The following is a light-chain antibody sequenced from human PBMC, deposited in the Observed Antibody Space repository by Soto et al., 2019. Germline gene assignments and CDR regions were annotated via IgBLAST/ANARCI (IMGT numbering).Light chain of an antibody. Sequence: EIVLAQSPGTLSLSPGERATLSCRASQSVGSSFLAWYQQKPGQAPRLLIYGASRRATGIPARFSGSGSGTDFTLTISRLEPEDFAVYYCLQYGRPPWTFGQGTKVEIK. CDR2: GAS. CDR3: LQYGRPPWT. CDR1: QSVGSSF. V-gene: IGKV3-20*01. J-gene: IGKJ1*01.